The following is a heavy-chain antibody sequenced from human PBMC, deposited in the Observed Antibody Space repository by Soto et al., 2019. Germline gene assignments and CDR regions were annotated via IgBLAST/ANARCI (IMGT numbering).Heavy chain of an antibody. Sequence: DKGLEWVAVISYDGSNKYYADSVKGRFTISRDDSKNLLYLKINSLRAEDTAVYYCAKDSAIYSSGWYLVYWGQGTLVAVSS. D-gene: IGHD6-19*01. CDR3: AKDSAIYSSGWYLVY. J-gene: IGHJ4*02. CDR2: ISYDGSNK. V-gene: IGHV3-30*18.